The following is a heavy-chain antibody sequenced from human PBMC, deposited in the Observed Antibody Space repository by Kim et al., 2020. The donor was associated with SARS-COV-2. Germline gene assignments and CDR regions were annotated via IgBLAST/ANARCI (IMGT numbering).Heavy chain of an antibody. CDR3: AREGGLRATWISRYY. D-gene: IGHD5-12*01. CDR2: IYSGGST. V-gene: IGHV3-66*01. CDR1: GFTVSSNY. J-gene: IGHJ4*02. Sequence: GGSLRLSCAASGFTVSSNYMSWVRQAPGKGLEWVSAIYSGGSTYYAASGECRFTISSDNSKNTTYLQMKSLRAEDTAVYYCAREGGLRATWISRYYWCQG.